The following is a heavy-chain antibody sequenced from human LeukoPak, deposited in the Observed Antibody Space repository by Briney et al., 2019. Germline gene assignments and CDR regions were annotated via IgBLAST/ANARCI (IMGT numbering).Heavy chain of an antibody. V-gene: IGHV3-21*01. CDR3: ARGPRGRLELLGFDP. CDR2: ISSSSSYI. D-gene: IGHD1-7*01. CDR1: GFTFSSYS. Sequence: GGSLRLSCAASGFTFSSYSMNWVRQAPGKGLEWVSSISSSSSYIYYADSVKGRFTISRDNAKNSLYLQMNSLRAEDTAVYYYARGPRGRLELLGFDPWGQGTLVTVSS. J-gene: IGHJ5*02.